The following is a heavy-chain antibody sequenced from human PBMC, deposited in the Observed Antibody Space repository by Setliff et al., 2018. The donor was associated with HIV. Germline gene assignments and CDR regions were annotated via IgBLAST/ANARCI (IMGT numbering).Heavy chain of an antibody. Sequence: PSETLSLTCTISGGSFGVYRWSWLRQSAGRGLELIGRIDSSGTTDYKPSLKGRVAISVDTSRNQFSLRVTSVTAADTAVYFCARDRHSSGLGSYGPWGPGILVTVSS. D-gene: IGHD3-10*01. CDR2: IDSSGTT. V-gene: IGHV4-4*07. CDR1: GGSFGVYR. J-gene: IGHJ5*02. CDR3: ARDRHSSGLGSYGP.